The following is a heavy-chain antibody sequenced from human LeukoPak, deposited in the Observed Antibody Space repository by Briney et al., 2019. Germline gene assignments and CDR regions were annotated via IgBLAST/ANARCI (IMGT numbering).Heavy chain of an antibody. CDR1: GGSISNYY. J-gene: IGHJ5*02. CDR2: IYISGNT. Sequence: SETLSLTCTLSGGSISNYYWNWIRQPAGKGLEWIGRIYISGNTNYNPSLKSRVTMSVDTSKNQFSLKLSSVTAADTAVYYCAREPYSSSWYLWFDPWGQGTLVTVSS. D-gene: IGHD6-13*01. CDR3: AREPYSSSWYLWFDP. V-gene: IGHV4-4*07.